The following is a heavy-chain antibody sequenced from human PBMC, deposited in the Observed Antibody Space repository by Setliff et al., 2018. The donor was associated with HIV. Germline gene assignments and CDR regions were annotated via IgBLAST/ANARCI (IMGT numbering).Heavy chain of an antibody. D-gene: IGHD2-15*01. V-gene: IGHV4-34*01. CDR3: ARARRAGSGPKYFQH. J-gene: IGHJ1*01. Sequence: SETLSLTCTVSGGSISISDWSWIRQPPGKGLEWIGEINHSGSTNYNPSPKSRVTMSVDKSKNQFSLRLSSVTAADTAVYYCARARRAGSGPKYFQHWGQGTLVTVSS. CDR1: GGSISISD. CDR2: INHSGST.